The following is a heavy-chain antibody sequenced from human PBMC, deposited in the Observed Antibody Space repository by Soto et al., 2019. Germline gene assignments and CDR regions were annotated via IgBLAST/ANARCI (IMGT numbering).Heavy chain of an antibody. V-gene: IGHV1-69*02. D-gene: IGHD4-17*01. J-gene: IGHJ4*02. Sequence: QVQLVQSGAEVKKPGSSVKVSCKASGGTFSSYTISWVRQAPGQGLEWMGRIIPILGIANYAQKFQGRVTITADKSTSTVCMEVSSLRSEDTAVYYCATRLTTVTAVDYWGQGTLVTVSS. CDR1: GGTFSSYT. CDR2: IIPILGIA. CDR3: ATRLTTVTAVDY.